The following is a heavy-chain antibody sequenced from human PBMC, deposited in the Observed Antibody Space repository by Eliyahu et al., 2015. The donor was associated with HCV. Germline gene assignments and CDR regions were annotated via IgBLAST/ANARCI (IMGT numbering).Heavy chain of an antibody. CDR3: AKRGRGMDLQHLYYFDY. CDR1: GXTFXXYA. CDR2: ITGSGGST. V-gene: IGHV3-23*01. J-gene: IGHJ4*02. D-gene: IGHD3-3*02. Sequence: EVQLLESGXGLVQPGGSLRLSCAAXGXTFXXYAMSWVRQXPGKGLEWVXTITGSGGSTYYAESVKGRFTISRDNSKNTVYLQMNSLRAEDTAVYYCAKRGRGMDLQHLYYFDYWGQGTLVTVSS.